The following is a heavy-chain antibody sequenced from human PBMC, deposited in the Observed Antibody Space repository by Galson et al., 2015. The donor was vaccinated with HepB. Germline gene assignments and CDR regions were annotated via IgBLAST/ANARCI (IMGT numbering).Heavy chain of an antibody. CDR2: ISGSGGTT. D-gene: IGHD6-13*01. J-gene: IGHJ5*01. Sequence: SLRLSCAASGFTFSSYAMSWVRQAPGRGLEWVSAISGSGGTTFYADSVTGRFIISRDNLRNTLYLEMITLRAEDTAIYYCTKPATQQLVANWFDSWGQGTLVTVSS. V-gene: IGHV3-23*01. CDR1: GFTFSSYA. CDR3: TKPATQQLVANWFDS.